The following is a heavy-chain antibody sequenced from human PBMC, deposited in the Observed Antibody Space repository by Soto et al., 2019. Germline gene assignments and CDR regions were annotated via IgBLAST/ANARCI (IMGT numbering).Heavy chain of an antibody. D-gene: IGHD4-17*01. CDR1: GFTFSSYA. CDR3: ARGGGPFMNSVTNPFAY. V-gene: IGHV3-64*01. CDR2: ISSNGGST. J-gene: IGHJ4*02. Sequence: GGSLRLSCAASGFTFSSYAMHWVRQAPGKGLEYVSAISSNGGSTYYANSVKGRFTISRHNSKNTLYLQMDSLRTEDTAVYYCARGGGPFMNSVTNPFAYWGQGTLVTVSS.